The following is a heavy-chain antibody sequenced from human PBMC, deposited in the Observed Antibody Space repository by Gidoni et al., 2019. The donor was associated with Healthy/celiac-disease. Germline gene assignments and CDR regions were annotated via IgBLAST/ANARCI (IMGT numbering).Heavy chain of an antibody. D-gene: IGHD5-18*01. CDR3: ARLGQGGYSYGPIDY. CDR1: GGSISSYY. Sequence: QVQLQESGPGLVKPSETLSLTCTVSGGSISSYYWSWIRQPPGKGLEWIGYIYYSGSTNYNPSLKSRVTISVDTSKNQFSLKLSSVTAADTAVYYCARLGQGGYSYGPIDYWGQGTLVTVSS. CDR2: IYYSGST. V-gene: IGHV4-59*08. J-gene: IGHJ4*02.